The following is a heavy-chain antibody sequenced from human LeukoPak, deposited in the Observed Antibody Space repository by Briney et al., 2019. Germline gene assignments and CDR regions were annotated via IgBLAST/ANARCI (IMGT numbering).Heavy chain of an antibody. Sequence: SETLSLTCAVYGGSFSGYYWSWIRQPPGKGLEWIGEINHSGSTNYNPSLKSRVTISVDTSTNQFSLKLSSVTAADTAVYYCASPSVSGNPGLYYYWGQGTLVTVSS. V-gene: IGHV4-34*01. CDR3: ASPSVSGNPGLYYY. CDR2: INHSGST. CDR1: GGSFSGYY. J-gene: IGHJ4*02. D-gene: IGHD4-23*01.